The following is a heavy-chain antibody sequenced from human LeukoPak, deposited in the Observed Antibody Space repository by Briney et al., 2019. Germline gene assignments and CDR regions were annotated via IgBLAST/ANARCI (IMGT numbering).Heavy chain of an antibody. CDR2: ISGSGGST. D-gene: IGHD3-22*01. V-gene: IGHV3-23*01. Sequence: TGGSLRLSCAASGFTFSSYAMSWVRQAPGKGLEWVSAISGSGGSTYYADSVKGRFTISRDNSKNTLYLQMNSLRAEDTAVYYCAKNGYDSSGYLYFDYWGQGTLVTVSS. J-gene: IGHJ4*02. CDR1: GFTFSSYA. CDR3: AKNGYDSSGYLYFDY.